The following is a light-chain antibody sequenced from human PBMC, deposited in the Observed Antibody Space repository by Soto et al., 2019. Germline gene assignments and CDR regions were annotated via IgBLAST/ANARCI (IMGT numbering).Light chain of an antibody. CDR3: CSYAGSSTLV. CDR2: EVS. V-gene: IGLV2-23*02. J-gene: IGLJ2*01. Sequence: QSVLTQPASVSGSPGQSITISCTGTSSDVGSYNLVSWYQQHPGKAPKLMIYEVSKRPSGVPNHFSGSKSGNTASLTISGLQAEDEADYYCCSYAGSSTLVFGGGTKVTVL. CDR1: SSDVGSYNL.